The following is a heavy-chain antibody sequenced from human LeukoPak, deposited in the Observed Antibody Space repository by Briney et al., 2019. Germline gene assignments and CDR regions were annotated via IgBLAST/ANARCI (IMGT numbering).Heavy chain of an antibody. J-gene: IGHJ5*02. CDR2: IYYSGST. CDR1: GGSISSSSYY. CDR3: ARHSWRYCSSTSCLSWFDP. V-gene: IGHV4-39*01. D-gene: IGHD2-2*01. Sequence: SETLSLTCTVSGGSISSSSYYWGWIRQPPGKGLEWIGSIYYSGSTYYNPSLKSRVTISVDTSKNQFSLKLSSVTAADTAVYYCARHSWRYCSSTSCLSWFDPWGQGTLVTVSS.